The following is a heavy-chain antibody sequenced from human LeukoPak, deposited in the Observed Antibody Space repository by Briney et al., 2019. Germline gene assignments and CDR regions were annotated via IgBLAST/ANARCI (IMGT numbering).Heavy chain of an antibody. V-gene: IGHV1-69*01. Sequence: SVTVPCKASGGTFSSYAISWVRQAPGQGLEWMGGIIPIFGTANYAQKFQGRVTITADESTSTAYMELSSLRSEDTAVYYCARDRGYSSGWYHADYWGQGTLVTVSS. CDR3: ARDRGYSSGWYHADY. D-gene: IGHD6-19*01. CDR2: IIPIFGTA. J-gene: IGHJ4*02. CDR1: GGTFSSYA.